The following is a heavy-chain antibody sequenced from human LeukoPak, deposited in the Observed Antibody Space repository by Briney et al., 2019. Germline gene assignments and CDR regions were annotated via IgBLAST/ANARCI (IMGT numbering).Heavy chain of an antibody. V-gene: IGHV4-34*01. CDR2: INHSGST. J-gene: IGHJ5*02. CDR3: ARLIRRFGVFNWFDP. CDR1: GGSFSGYY. Sequence: SETLSLTCAVYGGSFSGYYWSWIRQPPGKGLEWIGEINHSGSTNYNPSLKSRVTISVDTSKNQFSLKLSSVTAADTAVYYCARLIRRFGVFNWFDPWGQGTLVTVSS. D-gene: IGHD3-10*01.